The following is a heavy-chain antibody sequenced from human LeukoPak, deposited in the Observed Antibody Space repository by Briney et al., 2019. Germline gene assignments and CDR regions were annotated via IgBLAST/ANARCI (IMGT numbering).Heavy chain of an antibody. Sequence: PGGSLRLSCAASGFTFSSYGMHWVRQAPGKGLEWVAFIRYDGSIKYYADSVKGRFTISRDNSKNTLYLQMNSLRAEDTAVYYCAKDSYCSSTSCWGYYYYMDVWGKGTTVTVSS. CDR1: GFTFSSYG. V-gene: IGHV3-30*02. J-gene: IGHJ6*03. CDR3: AKDSYCSSTSCWGYYYYMDV. D-gene: IGHD2-2*01. CDR2: IRYDGSIK.